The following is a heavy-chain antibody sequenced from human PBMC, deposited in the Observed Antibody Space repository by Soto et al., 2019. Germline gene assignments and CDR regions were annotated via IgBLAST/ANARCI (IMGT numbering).Heavy chain of an antibody. CDR1: GFTCNYYW. CDR3: ARGQWGAFDL. J-gene: IGHJ3*01. Sequence: DVQLVESGGGSVQPGGTLSLSCADSGFTCNYYWMHWVRQAPGKGLVWVSRIHSDGSSTTNGVSVKGRFTISRATAKNTLYLRMNSLRAEDTAVYYCARGQWGAFDLWGQGTIVSVAS. D-gene: IGHD1-26*01. CDR2: IHSDGSST. V-gene: IGHV3-74*01.